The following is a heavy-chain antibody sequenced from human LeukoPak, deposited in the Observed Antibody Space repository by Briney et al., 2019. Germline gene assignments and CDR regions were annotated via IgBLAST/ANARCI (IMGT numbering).Heavy chain of an antibody. Sequence: SETLSLTCTVSGGPISSYYWRWVRQPPGKGLEWIGYIYYSGSTNYNPALKSRVTISVDTSKNQFTLKVSSVTAADTAVYYCARDRWLGYWGQGTLVTVSS. CDR2: IYYSGST. CDR1: GGPISSYY. CDR3: ARDRWLGY. D-gene: IGHD5-18*01. V-gene: IGHV4-59*01. J-gene: IGHJ4*02.